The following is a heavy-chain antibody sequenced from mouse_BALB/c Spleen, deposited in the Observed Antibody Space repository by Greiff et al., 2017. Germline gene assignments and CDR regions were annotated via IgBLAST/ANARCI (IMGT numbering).Heavy chain of an antibody. CDR3: ARHRGYDFDY. J-gene: IGHJ2*01. CDR1: GFTFSSYG. D-gene: IGHD2-14*01. CDR2: ISSGGSYT. Sequence: EVKLVESGGDLVKPGGSLKLSCAASGFTFSSYGMSWVRQTPDKRLEWVATISSGGSYTYYPDSVKGRFTISRDNAKNTLYLQMSSLKSEDTAMYYCARHRGYDFDYWGQGTTLTVSS. V-gene: IGHV5-6*01.